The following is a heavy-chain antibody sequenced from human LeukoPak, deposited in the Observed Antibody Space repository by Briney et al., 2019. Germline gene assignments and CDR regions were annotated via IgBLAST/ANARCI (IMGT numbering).Heavy chain of an antibody. Sequence: ASVKVSCKASGYTFTSYDINWVRQAPGQGLEWMGWMNPNSGNTGYAQKFQGRVTMTTDTSTSTAYMELSSLRSEDTAVYYCARVGGRDGYNYGCPKCFYFDYWGQGTLVTVSS. D-gene: IGHD5-24*01. V-gene: IGHV1-8*01. CDR1: GYTFTSYD. CDR2: MNPNSGNT. CDR3: ARVGGRDGYNYGCPKCFYFDY. J-gene: IGHJ4*02.